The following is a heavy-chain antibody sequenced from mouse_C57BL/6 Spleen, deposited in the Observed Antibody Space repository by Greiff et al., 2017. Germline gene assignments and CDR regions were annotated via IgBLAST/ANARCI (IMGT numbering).Heavy chain of an antibody. CDR2: IYPGSGST. Sequence: QVQLKESGAELVKPGASVKMSCKASGYTFTSYWITWVKQRPGQGLEWIGDIYPGSGSTNYNEKFKSKATLTVDTSSSTAYMQLSSLTSEDSAVYYCARENGFDVWGTGTTVTVSS. CDR3: ARENGFDV. V-gene: IGHV1-55*01. CDR1: GYTFTSYW. J-gene: IGHJ1*03.